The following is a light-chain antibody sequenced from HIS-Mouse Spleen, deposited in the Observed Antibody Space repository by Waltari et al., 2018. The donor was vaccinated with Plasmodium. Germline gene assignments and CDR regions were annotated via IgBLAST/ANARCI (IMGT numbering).Light chain of an antibody. J-gene: IGKJ1*01. Sequence: DIQMTQSPSSLSASVGDRVTITCRASRSISSYLNWYQQKPGKAPKLLIYAASTLQSGVPSRFSGSGSGTDFTLTISCLQSEDFATYYCQQYYSFPQTFGQGTKVEIK. V-gene: IGKV1-39*01. CDR1: RSISSY. CDR2: AAS. CDR3: QQYYSFPQT.